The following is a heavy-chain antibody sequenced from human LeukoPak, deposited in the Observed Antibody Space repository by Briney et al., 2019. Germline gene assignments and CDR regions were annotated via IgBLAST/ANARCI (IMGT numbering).Heavy chain of an antibody. CDR1: GYTFTGYY. Sequence: ASVKVSCKAFGYTFTGYYMHWVRQAPGQGLEWMGWINPNSGGTNYAQKFQGRVTMTRDTSISTAYMELSRLRSDDTAVYYCARGDDYGDFHPYWGQGTLVTVSS. CDR2: INPNSGGT. V-gene: IGHV1-2*02. D-gene: IGHD4-17*01. J-gene: IGHJ4*02. CDR3: ARGDDYGDFHPY.